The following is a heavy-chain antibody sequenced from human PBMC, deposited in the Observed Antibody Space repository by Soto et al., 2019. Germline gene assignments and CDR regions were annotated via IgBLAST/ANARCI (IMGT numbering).Heavy chain of an antibody. CDR2: ISYDGSNK. Sequence: QVQLVESGGGVVQPGRSLRLSCAASGFTFSSYAMHWVRQAPGKGLEWVAVISYDGSNKYYADSVKGRFTISRDNSKNTLYLQMNSLRAEGTAVYYCARELAPTDYYYGMDVWGQGTTVTVSS. CDR3: ARELAPTDYYYGMDV. D-gene: IGHD3-3*02. J-gene: IGHJ6*02. CDR1: GFTFSSYA. V-gene: IGHV3-30-3*01.